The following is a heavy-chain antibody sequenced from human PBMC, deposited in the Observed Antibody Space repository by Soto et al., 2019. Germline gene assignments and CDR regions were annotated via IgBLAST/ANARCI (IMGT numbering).Heavy chain of an antibody. Sequence: PSETLSLTCAVSGGSISSSNWWSWVRQPPGKGPEWIGEIYHSGSTNYNPSLKSRVTISVDKSKNQFSLKLSSVTAADTAVYYCARDYYGSGSPPLGYWGQGTLVTVSS. J-gene: IGHJ4*02. CDR1: GGSISSSNW. CDR2: IYHSGST. D-gene: IGHD3-10*01. CDR3: ARDYYGSGSPPLGY. V-gene: IGHV4-4*02.